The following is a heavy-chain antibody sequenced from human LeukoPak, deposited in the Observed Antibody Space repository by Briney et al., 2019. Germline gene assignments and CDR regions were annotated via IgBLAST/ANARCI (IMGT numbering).Heavy chain of an antibody. V-gene: IGHV3-30*04. D-gene: IGHD6-13*01. Sequence: GRSLRLSCAASGFTFSSYAMHWVRQAPGKGLEWVAVISYDGSNKYYADSVKGRFTISRDNSKNTLYLQMNSLRAEDTAVYYCARGYSSRMIDYWGQGTLVTVS. CDR2: ISYDGSNK. J-gene: IGHJ4*02. CDR3: ARGYSSRMIDY. CDR1: GFTFSSYA.